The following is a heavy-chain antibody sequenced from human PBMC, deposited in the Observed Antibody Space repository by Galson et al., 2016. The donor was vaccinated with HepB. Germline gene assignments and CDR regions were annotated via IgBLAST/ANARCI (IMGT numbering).Heavy chain of an antibody. J-gene: IGHJ6*02. CDR1: GGSISSHF. CDR3: ARDLGEAATVRIGYYYGMDV. D-gene: IGHD6-13*01. CDR2: ISHRGVS. V-gene: IGHV4-59*11. Sequence: SETLSLTCSVSGGSISSHFWSWIRQPPGKGLGWLGYISHRGVSKYNPSLKSRITISVDRSKNQFSLNLRSVTAADTAVYYCARDLGEAATVRIGYYYGMDVWGQGATVSVSS.